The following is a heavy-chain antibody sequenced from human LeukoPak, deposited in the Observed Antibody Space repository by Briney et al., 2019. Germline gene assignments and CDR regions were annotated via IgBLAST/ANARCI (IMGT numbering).Heavy chain of an antibody. Sequence: GESLKISCKGSGSCFTSYWISWVRQLPGKGLEWMGRIDTSDSYTNYSPSFQGHVTISADKSISTAYLQWSSLKASDTAMYYCARQGTSEDYYGMDFWGKGTTVTVSS. CDR3: ARQGTSEDYYGMDF. CDR2: IDTSDSYT. J-gene: IGHJ6*04. CDR1: GSCFTSYW. D-gene: IGHD3-10*01. V-gene: IGHV5-10-1*01.